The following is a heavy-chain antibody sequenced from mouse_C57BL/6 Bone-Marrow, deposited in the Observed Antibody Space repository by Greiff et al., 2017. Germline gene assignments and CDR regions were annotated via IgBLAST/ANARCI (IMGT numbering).Heavy chain of an antibody. Sequence: QVQLQQSGAELVKPGASVKMSCKASGYTFTSYWITWVKQRPGQGLEWIGDIYPGSGSTNYNEKFKSQATLTVATSSSTAYMQLSSLTAEDSGVYGCARAGWDGYLMDYWGQGTSVTVSS. D-gene: IGHD2-3*01. CDR2: IYPGSGST. CDR3: ARAGWDGYLMDY. V-gene: IGHV1-55*01. J-gene: IGHJ4*01. CDR1: GYTFTSYW.